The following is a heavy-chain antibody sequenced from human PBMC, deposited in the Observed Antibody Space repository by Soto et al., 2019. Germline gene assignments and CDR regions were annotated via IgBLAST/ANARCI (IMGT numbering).Heavy chain of an antibody. CDR2: IRSKANSYAT. CDR3: TPEGAGFDY. V-gene: IGHV3-73*02. CDR1: GFTFSGSA. J-gene: IGHJ4*02. Sequence: EVQLVESGGGLVQPGGSLKLSCAASGFTFSGSAMHWVRQASGKGLEWVGRIRSKANSYATAYAASVKGRFTVSRDDSNNTAYLQLSGLKTEDTAVYYCTPEGAGFDYWGQGTLVTVSS. D-gene: IGHD1-26*01.